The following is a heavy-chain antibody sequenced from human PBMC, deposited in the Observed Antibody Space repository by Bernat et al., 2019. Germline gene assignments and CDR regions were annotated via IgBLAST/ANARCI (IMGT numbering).Heavy chain of an antibody. CDR1: GFTFGDYA. Sequence: EVQLVESGGGLVQPGRSLRLSCTASGFTFGDYAMSWVRQAPGKGLEWVGFIRSKAYGGTTEYAASVKGRFTISRDDSKSIAYLQMNSLKTEDTAVYYCTRDKVVVVPAWKYYYYYYMDVWGKGTTVTVSS. CDR3: TRDKVVVVPAWKYYYYYYMDV. J-gene: IGHJ6*03. D-gene: IGHD2-2*01. CDR2: IRSKAYGGTT. V-gene: IGHV3-49*04.